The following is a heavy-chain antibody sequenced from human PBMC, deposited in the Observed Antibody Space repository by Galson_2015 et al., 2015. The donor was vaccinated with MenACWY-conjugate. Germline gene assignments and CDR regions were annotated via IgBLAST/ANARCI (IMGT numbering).Heavy chain of an antibody. V-gene: IGHV3-33*01. CDR1: GFTFSSYG. Sequence: SLRLSCAASGFTFSSYGMHWVRQAPGKGLEWVAVIWHDGSNKYYADSVKGRFTISRDNSKNTLYLQMNSLRAEDTAVYYCAREVTYYYGSGSYGAFDIWGQGTMVTVSP. J-gene: IGHJ3*02. CDR3: AREVTYYYGSGSYGAFDI. CDR2: IWHDGSNK. D-gene: IGHD3-10*01.